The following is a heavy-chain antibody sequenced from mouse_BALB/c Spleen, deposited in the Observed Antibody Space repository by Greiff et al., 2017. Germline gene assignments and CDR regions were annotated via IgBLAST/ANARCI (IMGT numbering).Heavy chain of an antibody. CDR1: GYTFTSYW. J-gene: IGHJ3*01. V-gene: IGHV1-87*01. Sequence: QVQLKESGAELARPGASVKLSCKASGYTFTSYWMQWVKQRPGQGLEWIGAIYPGDGDTRYTQKFKGKATLTADKSSSTAYMQLSSLASEDSAVYYCARSDDYGSFAYWGQGTLVTVSA. CDR2: IYPGDGDT. D-gene: IGHD2-4*01. CDR3: ARSDDYGSFAY.